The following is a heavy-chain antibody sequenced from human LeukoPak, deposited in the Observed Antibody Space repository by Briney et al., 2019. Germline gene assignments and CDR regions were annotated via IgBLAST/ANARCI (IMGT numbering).Heavy chain of an antibody. CDR3: GRLYVSGSYWFDY. D-gene: IGHD3-10*01. CDR1: VFTVSSSY. CDR2: IYVDGPT. J-gene: IGHJ4*02. V-gene: IGHV3-53*01. Sequence: GGSLRLSCAASVFTVSSSYMSWVRQAPGKGLEWVSSIYVDGPTFYADSVKGRFTIARDNSKNTLYLQMNSLSAEDTAVYYCGRLYVSGSYWFDYWGQGTLVTVST.